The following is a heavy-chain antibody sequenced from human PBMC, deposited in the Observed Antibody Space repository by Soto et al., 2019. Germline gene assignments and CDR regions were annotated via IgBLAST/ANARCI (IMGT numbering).Heavy chain of an antibody. CDR2: IYWDDDK. CDR1: FFSLNTHGVG. V-gene: IGHV2-5*02. CDR3: AHTLMTTRSLLHY. J-gene: IGHJ4*02. Sequence: ASGPKLEKHRQTLTLTCTFSFFSLNTHGVGVGWIRQPPGKALEWLGFIYWDDDKRYSPSLKTRLTITKDTSKNRVVLSMTNMDPVDIATYYSAHTLMTTRSLLHYWGLATLVTVSS. D-gene: IGHD4-17*01.